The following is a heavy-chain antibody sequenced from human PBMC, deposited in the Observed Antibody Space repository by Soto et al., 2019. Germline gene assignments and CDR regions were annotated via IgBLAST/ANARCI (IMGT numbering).Heavy chain of an antibody. J-gene: IGHJ4*02. CDR3: ARDASLYSSSSFEDPFDY. D-gene: IGHD6-6*01. V-gene: IGHV1-18*01. CDR2: ISAYNGNT. Sequence: QVQLVQSGAEVKKPGASVKVSCKASGYTFTSYGISWVRQAPGQGLEWMGWISAYNGNTNYAQKLQGRVTMTTDTSTSTAYMELRSLRSDDTAVYYCARDASLYSSSSFEDPFDYWGQGTLVTVSS. CDR1: GYTFTSYG.